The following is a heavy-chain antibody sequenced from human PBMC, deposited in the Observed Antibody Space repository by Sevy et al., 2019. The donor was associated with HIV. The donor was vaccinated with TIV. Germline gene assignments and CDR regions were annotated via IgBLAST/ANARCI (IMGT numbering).Heavy chain of an antibody. V-gene: IGHV4-59*01. D-gene: IGHD1-1*01. Sequence: SETLSLTCTVSGGSISSYYWTWIRQSPGKGLECIGYLYYNGRTIYNPSLTSRVTISVDTSKNQFSLGLSSVTAADTAVYFCARAGGTTDWGMDVWGQGTTVTVS. CDR1: GGSISSYY. CDR2: LYYNGRT. CDR3: ARAGGTTDWGMDV. J-gene: IGHJ6*02.